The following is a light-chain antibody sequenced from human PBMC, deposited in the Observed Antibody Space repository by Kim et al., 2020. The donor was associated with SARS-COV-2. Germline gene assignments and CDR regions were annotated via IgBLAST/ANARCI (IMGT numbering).Light chain of an antibody. CDR1: QSIKRN. Sequence: VAPGERSTHSGRGRQSIKRNLAWEQQKPGQGTRLLIYGVSTRGTGTPARFSGSGWGTEFTLTISSLESEDFAIYYCQQYNNWPPYSFGQGTKLEI. V-gene: IGKV3-15*01. CDR3: QQYNNWPPYS. CDR2: GVS. J-gene: IGKJ2*03.